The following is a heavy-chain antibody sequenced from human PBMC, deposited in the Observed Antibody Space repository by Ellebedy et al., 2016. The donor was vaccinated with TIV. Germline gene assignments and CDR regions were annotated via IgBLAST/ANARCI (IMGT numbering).Heavy chain of an antibody. CDR2: ILTKTGNP. CDR3: ARGPAF. CDR1: GYTFTTFP. Sequence: AASVKVSCKASGYTFTTFPMNWVRQAPGQNLEWMGWILTKTGNPTYAQGFTGRFVFSLDTSVSTAYLEISSLKAEDTAVYYCARGPAFWGQGTLVTVSS. J-gene: IGHJ4*02. V-gene: IGHV7-4-1*02.